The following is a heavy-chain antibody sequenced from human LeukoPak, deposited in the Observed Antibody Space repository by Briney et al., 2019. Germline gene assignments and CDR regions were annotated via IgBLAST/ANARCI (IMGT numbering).Heavy chain of an antibody. Sequence: GGSLRLSCAASGFTFSSYAMHWVRQAPGKGLEWVAVISYDGSNKYYADSVKGRFTISRDNSKNTLYLQMNSLRAEDTAVHYCAREGDIRTFDYWGQGTLVTVSS. CDR2: ISYDGSNK. J-gene: IGHJ4*02. V-gene: IGHV3-30-3*01. CDR3: AREGDIRTFDY. CDR1: GFTFSSYA. D-gene: IGHD3-16*02.